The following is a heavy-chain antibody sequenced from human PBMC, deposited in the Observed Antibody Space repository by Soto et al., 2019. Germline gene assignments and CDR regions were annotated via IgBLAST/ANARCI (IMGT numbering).Heavy chain of an antibody. CDR1: GGSFSGYY. CDR2: INHSGST. Sequence: PSETLSLTCAVYGGSFSGYYWSWIRQPPGKGLEWIGEINHSGSTNYNPSLKSRVTISVDTSKNQFSLKLSSVTAADTAVYYCARGDFRRGFRGVSFFDYWGQGTLVTVSS. V-gene: IGHV4-34*01. J-gene: IGHJ4*02. CDR3: ARGDFRRGFRGVSFFDY. D-gene: IGHD3-10*01.